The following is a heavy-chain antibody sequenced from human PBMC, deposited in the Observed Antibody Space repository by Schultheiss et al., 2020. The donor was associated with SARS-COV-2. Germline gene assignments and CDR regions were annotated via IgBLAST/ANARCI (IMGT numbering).Heavy chain of an antibody. J-gene: IGHJ4*02. CDR1: GGSFSGYY. D-gene: IGHD3-16*02. Sequence: SETLSLTCAVYGGSFSGYYWSWIRQPPGKGLEWIGSIYYSGSTYYNPSLKSRVTISVDTSKNQFSLKLSSVTAADTAVYYCARDITSVYDYVWGSYPRRGYFDYWGQGTLVTVSS. CDR3: ARDITSVYDYVWGSYPRRGYFDY. CDR2: IYYSGST. V-gene: IGHV4-34*01.